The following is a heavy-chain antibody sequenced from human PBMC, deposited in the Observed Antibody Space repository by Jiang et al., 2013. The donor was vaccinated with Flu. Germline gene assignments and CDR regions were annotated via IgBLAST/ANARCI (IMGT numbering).Heavy chain of an antibody. CDR1: SAA. Sequence: SAAWNWIRQSPSRGLEWLGRTYYRSKWYNDYAVSVKSRISINPDTSKNQFSLQLNSVTPEDTAVYYCAREGEIGTAYIWFDPWGQGTLVTVSS. CDR2: TYYRSKWYN. V-gene: IGHV6-1*01. D-gene: IGHD1-7*01. CDR3: AREGEIGTAYIWFDP. J-gene: IGHJ5*02.